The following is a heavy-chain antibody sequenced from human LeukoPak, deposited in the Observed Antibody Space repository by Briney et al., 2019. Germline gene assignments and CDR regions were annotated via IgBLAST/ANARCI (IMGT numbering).Heavy chain of an antibody. J-gene: IGHJ4*02. CDR1: GFSFGDYA. D-gene: IGHD3-22*01. Sequence: GGSLRLSCAASGFSFGDYAMPWVRLAPGKGLEWVSGLSWNSGSKGYAASVKGRFTISRDNAKNSLYLHMNSLRAEDAALYYCAKSNYYDNSGYLNSWGQGTLVTVSS. CDR2: LSWNSGSK. V-gene: IGHV3-9*01. CDR3: AKSNYYDNSGYLNS.